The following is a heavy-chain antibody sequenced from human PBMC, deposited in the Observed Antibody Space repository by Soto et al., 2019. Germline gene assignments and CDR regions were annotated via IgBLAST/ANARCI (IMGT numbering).Heavy chain of an antibody. CDR3: ARENTAMVPYYYYYYGMVV. Sequence: QVQLVQSGAEVKKPGASVKVSCKASGYTFTSYGINWVRQAPGQGLEWMGWISAYNGNTNYAQKLQGRVTMTTDTSTITAYMELRSLRSDDTAVYYCARENTAMVPYYYYYYGMVVWGQGTTVTVSS. D-gene: IGHD5-18*01. J-gene: IGHJ6*02. CDR2: ISAYNGNT. V-gene: IGHV1-18*01. CDR1: GYTFTSYG.